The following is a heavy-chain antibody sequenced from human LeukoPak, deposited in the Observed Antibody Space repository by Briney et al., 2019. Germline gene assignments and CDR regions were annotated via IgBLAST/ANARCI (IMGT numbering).Heavy chain of an antibody. CDR3: ARDGLTTVTTYYFDY. Sequence: GRSLRLSCAASGFTFSSYGMHWVRQAPGKGLKGVAVIWYDGSNKYYADSVKGRFTISRDNSKNTLYLQMNSLRAEDTAVYYCARDGLTTVTTYYFDYWGQGTLVTVSS. D-gene: IGHD4-11*01. V-gene: IGHV3-33*01. J-gene: IGHJ4*02. CDR1: GFTFSSYG. CDR2: IWYDGSNK.